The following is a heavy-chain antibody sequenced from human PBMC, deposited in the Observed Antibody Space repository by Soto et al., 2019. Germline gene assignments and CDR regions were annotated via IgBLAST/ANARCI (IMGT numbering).Heavy chain of an antibody. CDR2: INPSGGST. CDR1: GYTFTSYH. D-gene: IGHD2-15*01. J-gene: IGHJ1*01. CDR3: ARGLGYCSGVRRYGILIQY. V-gene: IGHV1-46*03. Sequence: GASVKVSCKASGYTFTSYHMHWVRQAPGQGLEWMGIINPSGGSTSYAQKFQGRVTMTRDTSTSTVYMELSSLRSEDTAVYYCARGLGYCSGVRRYGILIQYRGQGILVTVFS.